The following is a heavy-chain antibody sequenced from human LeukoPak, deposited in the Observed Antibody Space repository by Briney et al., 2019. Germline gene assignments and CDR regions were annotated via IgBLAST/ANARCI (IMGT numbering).Heavy chain of an antibody. CDR2: INPNSGGT. CDR3: ARGGRPSYYDILTGYPADY. V-gene: IGHV1-2*02. J-gene: IGHJ4*02. CDR1: GYTFTGYY. Sequence: GASVKVSCKASGYTFTGYYMHWVRQAPGQGLEWMGWINPNSGGTSYAQKFQGRVTMTRDTSISTAYMELSRLRSDDTAVYYCARGGRPSYYDILTGYPADYWGQGTLVTVSS. D-gene: IGHD3-9*01.